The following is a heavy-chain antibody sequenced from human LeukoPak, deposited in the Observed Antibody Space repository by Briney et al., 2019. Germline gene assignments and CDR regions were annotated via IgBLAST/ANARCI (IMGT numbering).Heavy chain of an antibody. CDR2: ISGYNGNT. V-gene: IGHV1-18*01. CDR3: ARDHDYYDSSGRIDY. J-gene: IGHJ4*02. D-gene: IGHD3-22*01. CDR1: GYTFTTYN. Sequence: ASVTVSCKASGYTFTTYNINWVRQPPGQGLEWMGGISGYNGNTNYAQKLQGRVTMTTDTSTSTAYMELRSLRSDDTAVYYCARDHDYYDSSGRIDYWGQGTLVTVSS.